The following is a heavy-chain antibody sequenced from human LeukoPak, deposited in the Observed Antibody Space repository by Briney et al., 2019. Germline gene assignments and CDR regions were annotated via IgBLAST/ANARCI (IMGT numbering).Heavy chain of an antibody. D-gene: IGHD1-1*01. V-gene: IGHV1-69*04. CDR3: ARVSQLALDY. J-gene: IGHJ4*02. CDR2: IIPILGIA. CDR1: GGTFSSYA. Sequence: SVWVSSTGSGGTFSSYAISWVRQAPGQGLEWMGRIIPILGIANYAQKFQGRVTITADKSTSTAYMELRSLRSEDTAVYYCARVSQLALDYWGQGTLVTVSS.